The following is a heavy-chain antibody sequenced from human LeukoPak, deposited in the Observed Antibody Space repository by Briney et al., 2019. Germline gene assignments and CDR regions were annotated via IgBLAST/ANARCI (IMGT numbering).Heavy chain of an antibody. J-gene: IGHJ4*02. D-gene: IGHD3-9*01. Sequence: GGSLRVSCAASGFTFSSYGMNWVRQAPGKGLEWLSYVKSGNYDIQYADSVTGRFTVSRDSATNSLYLQMNDLKAEDTAVYYCARDSDWAFDYWGQGSLVTVSS. CDR3: ARDSDWAFDY. V-gene: IGHV3-48*01. CDR2: VKSGNYDI. CDR1: GFTFSSYG.